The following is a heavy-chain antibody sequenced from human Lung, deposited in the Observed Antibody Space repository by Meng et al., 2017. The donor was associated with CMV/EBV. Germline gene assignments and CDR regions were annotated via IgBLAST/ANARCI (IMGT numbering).Heavy chain of an antibody. Sequence: SETLSLTCIVSGASISSENYFWSWIRQPPGKGLEWIGYIHFNGNAYYNPPLESRAAISKDTSNNQSNDQFSLKLSSVTAADTAVYYCAREVDAARDSDAFDIWGQGXMVTVSS. CDR1: GASISSENYF. V-gene: IGHV4-30-4*01. CDR2: IHFNGNA. D-gene: IGHD6-6*01. CDR3: AREVDAARDSDAFDI. J-gene: IGHJ3*02.